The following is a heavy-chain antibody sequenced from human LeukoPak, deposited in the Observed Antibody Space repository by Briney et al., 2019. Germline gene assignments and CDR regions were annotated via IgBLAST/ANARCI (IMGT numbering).Heavy chain of an antibody. D-gene: IGHD6-25*01. CDR2: IGTGGDT. CDR3: ARFAAGGSYYYYMDV. J-gene: IGHJ6*03. Sequence: GGSLRLSCAASGFTFSRYDMHWVRQATGKGLEWVSAIGTGGDTYYLGSVKGRFTISRDNAKNSLYLQMNSLRADDTAVYYCARFAAGGSYYYYMDVWGKGTTVTVSS. V-gene: IGHV3-13*01. CDR1: GFTFSRYD.